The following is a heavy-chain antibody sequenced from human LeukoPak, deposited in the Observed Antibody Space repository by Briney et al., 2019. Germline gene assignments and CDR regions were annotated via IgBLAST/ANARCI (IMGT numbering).Heavy chain of an antibody. CDR2: ISGSGGST. D-gene: IGHD6-13*01. J-gene: IGHJ2*01. Sequence: GGSLRLSCAASGFTFSSYTMSWVRQAPGKGLEWVSAISGSGGSTYYADSVKGRFTISRDNSKNTLYLQMNSLRAEDTAVYCCAKDRRQQLVLWYFDLWGRGTLVTVSS. CDR1: GFTFSSYT. V-gene: IGHV3-23*01. CDR3: AKDRRQQLVLWYFDL.